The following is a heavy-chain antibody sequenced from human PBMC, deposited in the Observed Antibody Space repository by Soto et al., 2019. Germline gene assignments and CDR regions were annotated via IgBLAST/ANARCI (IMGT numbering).Heavy chain of an antibody. J-gene: IGHJ4*02. CDR3: ARTEVRYIYNFDH. CDR2: ITSDSGTI. D-gene: IGHD5-18*01. V-gene: IGHV3-48*02. CDR1: GFTFRSYN. Sequence: EVQLVESGGGLVQPGGSLRLSCAASGFTFRSYNMNWVRQAPGKGLEWVSFITSDSGTIYYADSVKGRFTISRDNAKNSLYLQMNSLRDDDTAVYYCARTEVRYIYNFDHWGQGTLVTVSS.